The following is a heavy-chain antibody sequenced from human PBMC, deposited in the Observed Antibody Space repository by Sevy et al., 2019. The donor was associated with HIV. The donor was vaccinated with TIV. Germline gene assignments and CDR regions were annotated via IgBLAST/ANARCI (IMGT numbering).Heavy chain of an antibody. J-gene: IGHJ4*02. D-gene: IGHD6-19*01. CDR3: AKEELSGFY. CDR2: ISGSGGST. CDR1: GFTFDDYA. Sequence: GGSLRLSCAASGFTFDDYAMHLVRQAPGKRLEWVSSISGSGGSTYYADSVKGRFTVSRDNSKNMLYLQMNSLRAEDTAVYYCAKEELSGFYWGQGTLVTVSS. V-gene: IGHV3-23*01.